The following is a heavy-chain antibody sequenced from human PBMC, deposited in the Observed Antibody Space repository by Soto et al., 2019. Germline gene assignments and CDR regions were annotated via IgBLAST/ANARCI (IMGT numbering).Heavy chain of an antibody. CDR3: ARTGDGHHDFLDY. CDR1: GFTFSAYW. J-gene: IGHJ4*02. Sequence: EVHLEESGGGLVQPGGSLRLSCAASGFTFSAYWMNWVRQAPGKGLEWVANINEDGSEYNDVASVKGRFTISRDNAKNSLFVQMNALRVEDTAVYYCARTGDGHHDFLDYWGQRILVSVSS. CDR2: INEDGSEY. D-gene: IGHD1-1*01. V-gene: IGHV3-7*01.